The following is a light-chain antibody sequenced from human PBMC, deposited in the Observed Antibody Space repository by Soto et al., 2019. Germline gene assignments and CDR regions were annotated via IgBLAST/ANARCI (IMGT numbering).Light chain of an antibody. V-gene: IGKV4-1*01. CDR3: QQYYSTPWT. CDR1: QSVFSNSNNKKY. J-gene: IGKJ1*01. Sequence: DIVMTQSADSLAVSLGEMATINCKSSQSVFSNSNNKKYLAWYQQKPGQPPKLLIHWASIRESGVPDRFSGSGSGTDFTLTINSLQAEDVAVYYCQQYYSTPWTFGQGTKVDIK. CDR2: WAS.